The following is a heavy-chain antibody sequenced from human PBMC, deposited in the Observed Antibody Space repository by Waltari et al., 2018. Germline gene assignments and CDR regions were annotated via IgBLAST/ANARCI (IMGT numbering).Heavy chain of an antibody. CDR1: GGSISSSSYS. J-gene: IGHJ4*02. CDR3: AGGKYYYDSSGYYRAKYFDY. CDR2: IYYSGST. D-gene: IGHD3-22*01. V-gene: IGHV4-39*01. Sequence: QLQLQESGPGLVKPSETLSLTCTCSGGSISSSSYSWGWIRQPPGTRREWIGSIYYSGSTYYNPSLKSRVTISVDTSKNQFSLKLSSVTAADTAVYYCAGGKYYYDSSGYYRAKYFDYWGQGTLVTVSS.